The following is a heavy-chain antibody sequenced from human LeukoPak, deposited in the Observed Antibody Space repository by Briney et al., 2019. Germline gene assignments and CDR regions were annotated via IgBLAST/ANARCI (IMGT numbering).Heavy chain of an antibody. CDR2: ISSGSSYI. CDR3: ASSVRDVVRRSDAFDI. J-gene: IGHJ3*02. Sequence: NPGGSLRLSCAASGFTFSSYSMNWVRQAPGKGLEWVSSISSGSSYIYYADSVKGRFTISRDNAKNSLYLQMNSLRAEDTAVYYCASSVRDVVRRSDAFDIWGQGTMVTVSS. CDR1: GFTFSSYS. D-gene: IGHD5-12*01. V-gene: IGHV3-21*01.